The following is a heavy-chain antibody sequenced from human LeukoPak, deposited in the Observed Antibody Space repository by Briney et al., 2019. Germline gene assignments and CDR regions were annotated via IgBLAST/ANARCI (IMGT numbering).Heavy chain of an antibody. CDR3: ARHGFRGDGYNWAANWFDP. CDR2: IYYSGST. D-gene: IGHD5-24*01. V-gene: IGHV4-59*08. Sequence: SETLSLTCTVSGGSISSYYWSWLRQPPGKRLEWIGYIYYSGSTNYKPSLKGRVTISVDTSKNQFSLKLSSVTAADTAVYYCARHGFRGDGYNWAANWFDPWGQGTLVTVSS. CDR1: GGSISSYY. J-gene: IGHJ5*02.